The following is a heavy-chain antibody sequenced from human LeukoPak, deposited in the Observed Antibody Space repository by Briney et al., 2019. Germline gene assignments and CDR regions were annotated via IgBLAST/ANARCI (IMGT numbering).Heavy chain of an antibody. CDR2: IYHSGST. CDR1: GGSISSGDYY. CDR3: ARMTVHYDILTGVDY. Sequence: SETLSLTCTVSGGSISSGDYYWSWIRQPPGKGLEWIGYIYHSGSTYYNPSLKSRVTISVDRSKNQFSLKLSSVTAADTAVYYCARMTVHYDILTGVDYWGQGTLVTVSS. J-gene: IGHJ4*02. D-gene: IGHD3-9*01. V-gene: IGHV4-30-2*01.